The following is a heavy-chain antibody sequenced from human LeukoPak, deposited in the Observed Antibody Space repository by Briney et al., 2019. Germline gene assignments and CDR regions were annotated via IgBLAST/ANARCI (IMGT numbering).Heavy chain of an antibody. CDR3: ARVSGYYDSSGYYYEGFDY. J-gene: IGHJ4*02. V-gene: IGHV3-7*01. CDR1: GFTFSSYW. Sequence: GGSLRLSCAASGFTFSSYWMSWVRQAPGKGLKGVANIKQDGSEKYYVDSVKGRFTISRDNAKNSLYLQMNSLRAEDTAVYYCARVSGYYDSSGYYYEGFDYWGQGTLVTVSS. D-gene: IGHD3-22*01. CDR2: IKQDGSEK.